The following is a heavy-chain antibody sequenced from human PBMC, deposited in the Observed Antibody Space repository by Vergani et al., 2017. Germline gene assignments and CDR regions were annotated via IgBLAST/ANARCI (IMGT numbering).Heavy chain of an antibody. D-gene: IGHD2-2*01. J-gene: IGHJ4*02. Sequence: VQLVESGGGLVQPGRSLRLSCAASGFTFDDYAMHWVRQAPGKGLEWVSGISWNSGSIGYADSVKGRFTISRDNAKNSLYLQMNSLRAEDTAVYYCAREGFGCSSTSCYLDYWGQGTLVTVSS. V-gene: IGHV3-9*01. CDR1: GFTFDDYA. CDR2: ISWNSGSI. CDR3: AREGFGCSSTSCYLDY.